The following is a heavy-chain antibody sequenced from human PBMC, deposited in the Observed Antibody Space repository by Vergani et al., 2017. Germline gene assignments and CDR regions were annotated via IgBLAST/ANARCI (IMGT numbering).Heavy chain of an antibody. V-gene: IGHV3-66*02. D-gene: IGHD3-10*01. CDR2: IYSGGST. Sequence: EVQLLESGGGLVQPGGSLRLSCAASGFTVSSNYMSWVRQAPGKGLEWVSVIYSGGSTYYADSVKGRFTISRDNSKNTLYLQMNSLRAEDTAVYYCARDRRGPAAHYGMDVWGQGTTVTVSS. CDR3: ARDRRGPAAHYGMDV. J-gene: IGHJ6*02. CDR1: GFTVSSNY.